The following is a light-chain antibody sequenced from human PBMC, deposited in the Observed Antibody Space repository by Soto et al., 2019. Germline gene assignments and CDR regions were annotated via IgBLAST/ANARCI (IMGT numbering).Light chain of an antibody. J-gene: IGKJ1*01. CDR1: QSVTNSY. V-gene: IGKV3-20*01. CDR3: QQYGSSPA. CDR2: GAS. Sequence: EIVLTQSPGTLSLSAGERATLSCRASQSVTNSYLAWYQQKPGQAPRLLIYGASSRATGIPDRFSGSGSGTDFTLTISRLEPEDFAVYYCQQYGSSPAFGQGTKVDIK.